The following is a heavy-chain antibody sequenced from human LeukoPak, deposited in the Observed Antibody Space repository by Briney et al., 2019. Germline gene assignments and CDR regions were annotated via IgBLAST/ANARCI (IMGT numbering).Heavy chain of an antibody. V-gene: IGHV1-46*01. D-gene: IGHD3-22*01. CDR1: GYTFTSYD. Sequence: ASVKVSCKASGYTFTSYDISWVRQAPGQGLEWMGIINPSGGSTSYHQKFQGRVTMTSDTSTSTVYVELSSLRSEDTAVYYCARGGFKHYYDSSGYDANTPLDYWGQGTLVTVSS. CDR3: ARGGFKHYYDSSGYDANTPLDY. CDR2: INPSGGST. J-gene: IGHJ4*02.